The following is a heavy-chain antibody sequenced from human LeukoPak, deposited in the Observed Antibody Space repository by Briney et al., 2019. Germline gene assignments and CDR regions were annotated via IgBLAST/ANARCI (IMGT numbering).Heavy chain of an antibody. CDR1: GGTFSSYA. D-gene: IGHD6-13*01. Sequence: GASVKVSCKASGGTFSSYAISWVRQAPGQGLEWMGGIIPIFGTANYAQKFQGRVTITADKSTSTAYIELSSLRSEDTAVYYCARSIAAAGTSVRFDPWGQGTLVTVSS. V-gene: IGHV1-69*06. CDR3: ARSIAAAGTSVRFDP. J-gene: IGHJ5*02. CDR2: IIPIFGTA.